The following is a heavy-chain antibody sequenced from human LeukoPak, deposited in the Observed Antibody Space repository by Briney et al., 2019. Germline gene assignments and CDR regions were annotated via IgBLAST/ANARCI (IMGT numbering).Heavy chain of an antibody. CDR3: SRDRPHNWFDP. CDR2: INNDGRNT. V-gene: IGHV3-74*01. Sequence: GGSLRPSCAASGFTFINHWMHWVRQAPGKGLEWVSRINNDGRNTIYADCVKARFTISRDNAKNTLYLQMNSLRAEDTAMYYCSRDRPHNWFDPWGQGTLVTVSS. J-gene: IGHJ5*02. CDR1: GFTFINHW.